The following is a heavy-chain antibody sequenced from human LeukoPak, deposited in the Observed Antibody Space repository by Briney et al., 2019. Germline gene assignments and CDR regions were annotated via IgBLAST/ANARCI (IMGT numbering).Heavy chain of an antibody. V-gene: IGHV3-53*01. CDR1: GFIVNGKY. CDR3: ATRIAAGGLFFFDY. Sequence: GGSLRLSCAASGFIVNGKYMSWVRQAPGKGLEWVSGIHTNDKTYYADSVKGRFTISRDNAKNTLFLQMNTLRAEDTAVYYCATRIAAGGLFFFDYWGQGTLVTVSS. CDR2: IHTNDKT. D-gene: IGHD6-13*01. J-gene: IGHJ4*02.